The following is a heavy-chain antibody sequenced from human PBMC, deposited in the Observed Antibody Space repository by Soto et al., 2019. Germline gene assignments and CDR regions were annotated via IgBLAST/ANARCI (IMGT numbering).Heavy chain of an antibody. D-gene: IGHD3-22*01. J-gene: IGHJ6*02. CDR3: ARDYYDSSGPPLYGMDV. CDR1: GFTFSSYG. V-gene: IGHV3-33*01. Sequence: GGSLRLSCAASGFTFSSYGMHWVRQAPGKGLEWVAVIWYDGSNKYYADSVKGRFTISRDNSENTLYLQMNSLRAEDTAVYYCARDYYDSSGPPLYGMDVWGQGTTVTVSS. CDR2: IWYDGSNK.